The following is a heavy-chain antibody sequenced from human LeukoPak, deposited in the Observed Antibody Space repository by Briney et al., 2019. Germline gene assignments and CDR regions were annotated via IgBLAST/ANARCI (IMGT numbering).Heavy chain of an antibody. D-gene: IGHD2-2*01. Sequence: KASETLSLTCTVSSGPFRTYYWSWIRQPPGKGLEWIGYIFYNEGTSYNPSLKSRVTISVDTSNNQLSLKVNSVTAADTAMYYCVKSNSRYQPWTLDIWGRGTMVTVSS. CDR1: SGPFRTYY. CDR3: VKSNSRYQPWTLDI. J-gene: IGHJ3*02. V-gene: IGHV4-59*01. CDR2: IFYNEGT.